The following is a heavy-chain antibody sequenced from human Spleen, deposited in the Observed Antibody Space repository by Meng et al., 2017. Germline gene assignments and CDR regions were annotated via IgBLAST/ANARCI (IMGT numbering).Heavy chain of an antibody. V-gene: IGHV3-21*01. Sequence: GGSLRLSCAASGFMFRGYAMTWVRQAPGRGLEWVSSISGGSGDTTYYPNSMKGRFTISRDNAKNSLYLQMNSLRAEDTAVYYCARGSSGLDYWGQGTLVTVSS. D-gene: IGHD6-19*01. CDR1: GFMFRGYA. J-gene: IGHJ4*02. CDR3: ARGSSGLDY. CDR2: ISGGSGDTT.